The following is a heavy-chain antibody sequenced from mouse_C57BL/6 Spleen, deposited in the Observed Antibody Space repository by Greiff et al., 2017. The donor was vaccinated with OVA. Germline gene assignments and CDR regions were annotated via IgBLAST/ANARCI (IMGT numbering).Heavy chain of an antibody. CDR2: IYPGSGST. V-gene: IGHV1-55*01. CDR1: GYTFTSYW. CDR3: ARSGTSVHAMDY. D-gene: IGHD4-1*01. J-gene: IGHJ4*01. Sequence: VQLQQPGAELVKPGASVKMSCKASGYTFTSYWITWVKQRPGQGLEWIGDIYPGSGSTNYNEKFKSKATLTVDTSSSTAYMQLSSLTSEDSAVYYCARSGTSVHAMDYWGQGTSVTVSS.